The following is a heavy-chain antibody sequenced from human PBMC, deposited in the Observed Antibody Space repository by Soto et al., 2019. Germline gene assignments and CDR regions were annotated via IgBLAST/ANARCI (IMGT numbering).Heavy chain of an antibody. J-gene: IGHJ4*02. V-gene: IGHV4-31*03. CDR1: GGSISRGGYY. CDR2: IYYSGST. Sequence: SETLSLTCTVSGGSISRGGYYWSWIRQHPGKGLEWIEYIYYSGSTYHNPSLKSRVTISVETSKNQFSLKLSSVTAADTAVYYCARLLMVYATFDYWGQGTLVTVSS. CDR3: ARLLMVYATFDY. D-gene: IGHD2-8*01.